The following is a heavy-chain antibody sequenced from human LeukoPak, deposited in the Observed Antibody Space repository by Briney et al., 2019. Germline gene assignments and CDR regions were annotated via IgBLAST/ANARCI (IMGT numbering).Heavy chain of an antibody. CDR3: ARDRWGYSYGGD. J-gene: IGHJ4*02. D-gene: IGHD5-18*01. V-gene: IGHV3-7*01. Sequence: GGSLRLSCAASGFTFSSYWMSWVRQAPGKGLEWVANIKEDGSEKFYVGSVRGRFTISRDNAKNSLYLQMNSLRAEDTAVYYCARDRWGYSYGGDWGQGTLVTVSS. CDR2: IKEDGSEK. CDR1: GFTFSSYW.